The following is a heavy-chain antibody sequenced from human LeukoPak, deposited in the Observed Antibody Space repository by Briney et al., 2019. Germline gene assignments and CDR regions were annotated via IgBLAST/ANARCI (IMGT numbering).Heavy chain of an antibody. CDR3: ARYAPHPSLSGSYHDFDY. D-gene: IGHD1-26*01. Sequence: TPGGSLRLSCAASGFTFSDYYMSWIRQAPGKGLEWVSYISSSGSTIYYADSVKGRFTISRDNAKNSLYLQMNSLRAEDTAVYYCARYAPHPSLSGSYHDFDYWGQGTLVTVSS. V-gene: IGHV3-11*01. J-gene: IGHJ4*02. CDR2: ISSSGSTI. CDR1: GFTFSDYY.